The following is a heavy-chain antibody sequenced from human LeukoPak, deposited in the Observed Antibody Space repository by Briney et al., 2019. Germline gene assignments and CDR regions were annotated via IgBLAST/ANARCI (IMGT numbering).Heavy chain of an antibody. V-gene: IGHV3-53*01. CDR1: GFTVSDNY. D-gene: IGHD3-22*01. CDR2: IHSGGST. Sequence: GGSLRLSCAASGFTVSDNYMSCVRQAPGKGLEWVSVIHSGGSTYYADSVKGRFTISGDNSKNTLYLQMNSLRAEDTAIYYCARTPYYYDSSGYYRAHYYYYYGMDVWGQGTTVTVSS. J-gene: IGHJ6*02. CDR3: ARTPYYYDSSGYYRAHYYYYYGMDV.